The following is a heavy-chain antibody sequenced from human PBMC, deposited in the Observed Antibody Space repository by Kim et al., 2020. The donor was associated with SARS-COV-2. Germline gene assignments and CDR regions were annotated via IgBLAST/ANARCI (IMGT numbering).Heavy chain of an antibody. CDR2: IKSKTDGGTT. V-gene: IGHV3-15*01. CDR3: TTEPYYYGSGSSPRGYYYYMDV. D-gene: IGHD3-10*01. J-gene: IGHJ6*03. Sequence: GGSLRLSCAASGFTFSNAWMSWVRQAPGKGLEWVGRIKSKTDGGTTDYAAPVKGRFTISRDDSKNTLYLQMNSLKTEDTAVYYCTTEPYYYGSGSSPRGYYYYMDVWGKGTTVTVSS. CDR1: GFTFSNAW.